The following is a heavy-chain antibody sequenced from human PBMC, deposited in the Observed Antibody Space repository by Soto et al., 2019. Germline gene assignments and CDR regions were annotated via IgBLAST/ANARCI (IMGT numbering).Heavy chain of an antibody. CDR1: GYTFTSYG. Sequence: GASVKVSCKASGYTFTSYGISWVRQAPGQGLEWMGWISAYNGNKNYAQKLQGRVTMTTDTSTSTAYMELRSLRSDDTAVYYCARDVSTYYDFWSGYYGSDYWGQGTLVTVSS. V-gene: IGHV1-18*01. J-gene: IGHJ4*02. CDR2: ISAYNGNK. D-gene: IGHD3-3*01. CDR3: ARDVSTYYDFWSGYYGSDY.